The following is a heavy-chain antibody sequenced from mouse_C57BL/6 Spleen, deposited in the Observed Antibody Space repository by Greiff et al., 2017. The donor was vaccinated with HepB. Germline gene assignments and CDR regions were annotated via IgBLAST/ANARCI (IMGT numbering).Heavy chain of an antibody. Sequence: EVQLVESEGGLVQPGSSMKLSCTASGFTFSDYYMAWVRQVPEKGLEWVANINYDGSSTYYLDSLKSRFIISRDNAKNILYLQMSSLKSEDTATYYCARVYYSNYDYAMDYWGQGTSVTVSS. D-gene: IGHD2-5*01. J-gene: IGHJ4*01. CDR3: ARVYYSNYDYAMDY. V-gene: IGHV5-16*01. CDR2: INYDGSST. CDR1: GFTFSDYY.